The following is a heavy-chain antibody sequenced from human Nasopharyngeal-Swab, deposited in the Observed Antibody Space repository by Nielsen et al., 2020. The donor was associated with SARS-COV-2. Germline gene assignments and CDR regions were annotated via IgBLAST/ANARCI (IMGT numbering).Heavy chain of an antibody. CDR2: ISSSRGLI. CDR1: GFSFSSYA. V-gene: IGHV3-48*04. Sequence: GGSLRLSCAASGFSFSSYAMSWVRQAPGKGLEWIAYISSSRGLIYYADSVKGRFTISRDNAKNSLYLQMDSLRADDTVVYYCARDEGTKIMKQDFWGQGTPVTVSS. D-gene: IGHD1-7*01. CDR3: ARDEGTKIMKQDF. J-gene: IGHJ4*02.